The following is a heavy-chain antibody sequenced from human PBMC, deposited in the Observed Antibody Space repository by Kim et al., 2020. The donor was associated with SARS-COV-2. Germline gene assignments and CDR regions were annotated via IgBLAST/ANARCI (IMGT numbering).Heavy chain of an antibody. J-gene: IGHJ4*02. V-gene: IGHV3-48*02. Sequence: KGPFTISRDNATNSLYLQMNSLRDEDTAVYYCARDLDYDFWSGYAKTFDYWGQGTLVTVSS. CDR3: ARDLDYDFWSGYAKTFDY. D-gene: IGHD3-3*01.